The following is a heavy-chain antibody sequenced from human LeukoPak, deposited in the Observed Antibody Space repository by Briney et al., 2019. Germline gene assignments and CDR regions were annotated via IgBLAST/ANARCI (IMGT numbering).Heavy chain of an antibody. Sequence: PSETLSLTCAVFGGSFSGYYWTWIRQPPGKGLEWIGEINHSGSTNYNPSLKSRVTISVDTSKHQFSLRPNSVTAADTAVYYCARGPVVDYFDGSGYYCFDSWGQGTPVTVSS. J-gene: IGHJ4*02. D-gene: IGHD3-22*01. V-gene: IGHV4-34*01. CDR2: INHSGST. CDR1: GGSFSGYY. CDR3: ARGPVVDYFDGSGYYCFDS.